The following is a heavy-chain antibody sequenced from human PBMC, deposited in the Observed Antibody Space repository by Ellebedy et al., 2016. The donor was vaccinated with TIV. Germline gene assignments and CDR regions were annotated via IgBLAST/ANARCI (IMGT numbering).Heavy chain of an antibody. CDR2: LSSDGTEE. CDR3: AREYQEFYFDN. Sequence: GGSLRLSCAASGFTFRSYGLHWVRQAPGKGLEWVALLSSDGTEEYYGDSVKGRFTISRDNSKNTLYLHVTSLRSEDTAVYYCAREYQEFYFDNWGQGTLVIVSS. CDR1: GFTFRSYG. V-gene: IGHV3-30*03. D-gene: IGHD2-2*01. J-gene: IGHJ4*02.